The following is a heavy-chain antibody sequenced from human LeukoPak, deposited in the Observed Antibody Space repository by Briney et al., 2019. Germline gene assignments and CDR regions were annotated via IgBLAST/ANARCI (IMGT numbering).Heavy chain of an antibody. J-gene: IGHJ4*02. CDR2: ISGSGGST. Sequence: PGGSLRLSCAASGFTFSSYAMSWVRQAPGKGLEWVSAISGSGGSTYYADSVKGRFTISRDNSKNTLYLQMNSLRAEDTAVYYCAKSPLYIVLVVYAKYYFDYWGQGTLVTVSS. V-gene: IGHV3-23*01. CDR1: GFTFSSYA. D-gene: IGHD2-8*02. CDR3: AKSPLYIVLVVYAKYYFDY.